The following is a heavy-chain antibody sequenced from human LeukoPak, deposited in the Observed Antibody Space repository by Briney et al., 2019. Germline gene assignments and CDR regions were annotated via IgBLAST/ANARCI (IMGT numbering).Heavy chain of an antibody. CDR3: ARAGLWADAFDI. V-gene: IGHV3-33*08. D-gene: IGHD7-27*01. Sequence: GGSLRLSCAASGFTFSSYAMSWVRQAPGKGLEWVAVIWYDGSNKYYADSVKGRFTISRDNSKNTLYLQMNSLRAEDTAVYYCARAGLWADAFDIWGQGTMVTVSS. J-gene: IGHJ3*02. CDR1: GFTFSSYA. CDR2: IWYDGSNK.